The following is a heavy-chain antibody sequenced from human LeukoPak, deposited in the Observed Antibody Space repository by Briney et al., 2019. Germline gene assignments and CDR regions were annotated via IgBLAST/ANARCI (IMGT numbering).Heavy chain of an antibody. Sequence: GGALRLSCVGSGFTFSDKWMSWVRQAPGKGPEWVASIKKDGSQKYYVDSVKGRFTISRDNAQNSLYLQMSSLRVEDTAIYSCARVGWELLNLHFDPWGQGTLVTVSS. CDR2: IKKDGSQK. V-gene: IGHV3-7*03. CDR1: GFTFSDKW. D-gene: IGHD1-26*01. CDR3: ARVGWELLNLHFDP. J-gene: IGHJ5*02.